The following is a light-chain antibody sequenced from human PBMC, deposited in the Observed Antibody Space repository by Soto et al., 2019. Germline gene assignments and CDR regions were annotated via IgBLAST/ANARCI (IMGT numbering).Light chain of an antibody. V-gene: IGKV1-39*01. CDR3: QQDYSTLAT. CDR1: ESISRH. J-gene: IGKJ5*01. Sequence: DIQMSQSPSSLSASVGDRVTITCRAAESISRHLNWYQQKPGRAPDLLIYAASTLQNGGPSRFTGSGSGTEFTLTITGLQLEDFATYYCQQDYSTLATFGQGTRLEIK. CDR2: AAS.